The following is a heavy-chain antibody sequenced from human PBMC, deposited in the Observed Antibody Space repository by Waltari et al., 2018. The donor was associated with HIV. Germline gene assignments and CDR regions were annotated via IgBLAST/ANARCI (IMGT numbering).Heavy chain of an antibody. CDR2: IESDGAST. CDR3: VRAGRSSDGFDV. V-gene: IGHV3-74*01. J-gene: IGHJ3*01. Sequence: EVQLVESGGGLVQPGGSPRLSCGASGFTFSRYWMHWVRQAPGKGLVWVSRIESDGASTNYADSVKGRVTISRDNAKNTLSLQMNSLSVEDTAVYYCVRAGRSSDGFDVWGQGTMVTVSS. D-gene: IGHD6-6*01. CDR1: GFTFSRYW.